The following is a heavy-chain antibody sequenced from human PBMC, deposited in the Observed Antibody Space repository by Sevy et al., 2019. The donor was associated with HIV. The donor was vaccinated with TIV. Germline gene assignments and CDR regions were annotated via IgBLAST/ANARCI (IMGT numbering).Heavy chain of an antibody. CDR1: GFTFSSYS. CDR2: ISSSSSNI. Sequence: GESLKISCAASGFTFSSYSMNWVRRAPGKGLEWVSSISSSSSNIYYADSVKGRFTISRDNAKNSLYLQMNSLRAEDTAVYYCARGSGSGTYYNPPFDYWGQGTLVTVSS. V-gene: IGHV3-21*06. J-gene: IGHJ4*02. D-gene: IGHD3-10*01. CDR3: ARGSGSGTYYNPPFDY.